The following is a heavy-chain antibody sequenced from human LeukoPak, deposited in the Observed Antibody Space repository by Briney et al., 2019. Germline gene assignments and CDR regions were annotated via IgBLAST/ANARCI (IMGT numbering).Heavy chain of an antibody. J-gene: IGHJ6*02. CDR1: GGSISSSSYY. CDR3: ARSHSGGWHYGMDV. CDR2: IYYSGST. Sequence: PSETLSLTCTVSGGSISSSSYYWGWIRQPPGQGLEWIGNIYYSGSTYYNPSLKSRVTVSVDTSKNQFSLKLSSVTAADTAVYYCARSHSGGWHYGMDVWGQGTTVTVSS. V-gene: IGHV4-39*01. D-gene: IGHD6-19*01.